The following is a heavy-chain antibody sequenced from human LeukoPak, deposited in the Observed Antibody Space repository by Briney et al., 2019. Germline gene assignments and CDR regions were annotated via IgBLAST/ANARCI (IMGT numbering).Heavy chain of an antibody. D-gene: IGHD3-22*01. Sequence: GASVKVSCKASGGTFSSYAISWVRQAPGQGHEWMGWINPNSGGTNYAQKVQGRVTMTRNTSISTAYMELSRLRSDDTAVYYCARDPNVGDSSGYHPYYYYYYMDVWGKGTTVTVSS. CDR1: GGTFSSYA. J-gene: IGHJ6*03. CDR2: INPNSGGT. V-gene: IGHV1-2*02. CDR3: ARDPNVGDSSGYHPYYYYYYMDV.